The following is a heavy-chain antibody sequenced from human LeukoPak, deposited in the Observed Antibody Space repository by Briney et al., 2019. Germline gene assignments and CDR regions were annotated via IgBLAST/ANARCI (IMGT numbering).Heavy chain of an antibody. Sequence: GASVKVSCKASGYTFTGYYMHWVRQAPGQGLEWMGWINPNSGGTNYAQKFQGRVTMTRDTSISTAYMELSRLRSDDTAVYYCARGRVAVDTAMVTRDAFDIWGQGTMVTVSS. J-gene: IGHJ3*02. CDR1: GYTFTGYY. CDR2: INPNSGGT. V-gene: IGHV1-2*02. D-gene: IGHD5-18*01. CDR3: ARGRVAVDTAMVTRDAFDI.